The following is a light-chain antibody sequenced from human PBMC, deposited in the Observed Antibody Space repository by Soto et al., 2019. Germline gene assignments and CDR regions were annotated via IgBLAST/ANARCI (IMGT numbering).Light chain of an antibody. J-gene: IGKJ1*01. CDR2: DAS. CDR1: QSISSW. V-gene: IGKV1-5*01. CDR3: QQYNSYSRT. Sequence: DIQRTQSPSTLSASVGDRVTITCRARQSISSWLAWYQQKPGKAPKLLIYDASSLESGVPSRFSGSGSGTEFTLTISSLQPDDFATYYCQQYNSYSRTFGQGTKVEIK.